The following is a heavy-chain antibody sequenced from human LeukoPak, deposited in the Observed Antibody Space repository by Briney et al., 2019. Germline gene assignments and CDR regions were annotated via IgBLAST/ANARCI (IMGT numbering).Heavy chain of an antibody. Sequence: SETLSLTCTVSGGSISSYYWSWIRQPPGKGLEWIGYIYYSGSTNYNPSLKSRVTISVDTSKNQFSLKLSSVTAADTAVYYCARQLENGSSDWGQGTLVTVSS. V-gene: IGHV4-59*01. J-gene: IGHJ4*02. CDR1: GGSISSYY. D-gene: IGHD6-6*01. CDR2: IYYSGST. CDR3: ARQLENGSSD.